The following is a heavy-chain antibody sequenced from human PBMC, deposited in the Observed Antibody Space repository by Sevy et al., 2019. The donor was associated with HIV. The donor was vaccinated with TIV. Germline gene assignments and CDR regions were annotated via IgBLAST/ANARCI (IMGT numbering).Heavy chain of an antibody. J-gene: IGHJ4*02. V-gene: IGHV3-30*04. CDR3: ARDHCTDGACFRSGYFDY. CDR2: ISFDGRNK. CDR1: GFTFADHA. Sequence: GGCLRLSCAASGFTFADHAFHCVRQAPGKGLEWVAIISFDGRNKRVAESVKGRFTISRDDSKSTVYLQMTSLRPEDAAVYYCARDHCTDGACFRSGYFDYWGQGTLVTVSS. D-gene: IGHD2-8*01.